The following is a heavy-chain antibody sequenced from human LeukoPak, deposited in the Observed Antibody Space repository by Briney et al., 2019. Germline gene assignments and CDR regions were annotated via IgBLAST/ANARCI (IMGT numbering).Heavy chain of an antibody. CDR2: IYSGGST. D-gene: IGHD2-15*01. J-gene: IGHJ4*02. CDR1: GFTVSSNY. V-gene: IGHV3-53*01. Sequence: PGGSLRLSCAASGFTVSSNYMSWVRQAPGKGLEWVSAIYSGGSTYYADSVKGRFTISRDNSKNTLYLQMNILRAEDTAVYYCAKTYAYCSGGSCYDYWGQGTLVTVSS. CDR3: AKTYAYCSGGSCYDY.